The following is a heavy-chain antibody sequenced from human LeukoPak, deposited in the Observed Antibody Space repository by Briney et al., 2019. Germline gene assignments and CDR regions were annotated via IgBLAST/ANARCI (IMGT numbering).Heavy chain of an antibody. J-gene: IGHJ6*03. CDR3: ARMQIPEYSSWYRAYYYMDV. Sequence: GASVKVSCKVSGYTLTELSMHWVRQAPGKGLEWMGVYDPEDGETIYAQKFQGRVTMTEDTSTDTAYMELSSLRSEDTAVYYCARMQIPEYSSWYRAYYYMDVWGKGTTVTISS. D-gene: IGHD6-13*01. V-gene: IGHV1-24*01. CDR1: GYTLTELS. CDR2: YDPEDGET.